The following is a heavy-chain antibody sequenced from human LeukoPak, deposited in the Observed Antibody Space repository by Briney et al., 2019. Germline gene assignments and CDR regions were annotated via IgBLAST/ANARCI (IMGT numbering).Heavy chain of an antibody. CDR1: GFTVSSNY. D-gene: IGHD1-26*01. Sequence: GGSLRLSCAASGFTVSSNYMSWVRQAPGKGLEWVSYISSAGDNINYADSVKGRFIISRDNGKNSLYLQMNSLRAEDTAVYYCARGGELDYFDYWGQGTLVTVSS. V-gene: IGHV3-48*01. CDR2: ISSAGDNI. CDR3: ARGGELDYFDY. J-gene: IGHJ4*02.